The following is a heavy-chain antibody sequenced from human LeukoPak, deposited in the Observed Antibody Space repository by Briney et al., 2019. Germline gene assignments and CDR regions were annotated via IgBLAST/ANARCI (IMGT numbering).Heavy chain of an antibody. J-gene: IGHJ3*02. V-gene: IGHV4-59*08. CDR2: IYYSGST. CDR3: ARAFDI. CDR1: GGSIGSYY. Sequence: KASETLSLTCTVSGGSIGSYYWSWIRQPPGKGLEWIGYIYYSGSTNYNPSLKSRVTISVDTSKNQFSLKLSSVTAADTAVYYCARAFDIWGQGTMVTVSS.